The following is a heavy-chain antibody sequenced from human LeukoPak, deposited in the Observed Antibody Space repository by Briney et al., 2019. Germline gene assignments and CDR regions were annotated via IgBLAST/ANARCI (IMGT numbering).Heavy chain of an antibody. D-gene: IGHD5-18*01. CDR2: ITGSGGRT. CDR3: AKERIISEYSHGYPRAFDY. J-gene: IGHJ4*02. V-gene: IGHV3-23*01. CDR1: GFTFSSYA. Sequence: GGSLRLSCRASGFTFSSYAMTWVRQPPGKGLEWVSLITGSGGRTEYTDSVKGRFIIARDNSENTLHLQMNSLRAEDTAVHFWAKERIISEYSHGYPRAFDYWGQGTLVTVSS.